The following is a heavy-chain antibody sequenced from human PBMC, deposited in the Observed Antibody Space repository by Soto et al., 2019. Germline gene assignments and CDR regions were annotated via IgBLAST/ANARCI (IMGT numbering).Heavy chain of an antibody. D-gene: IGHD5-12*01. Sequence: GGSLRLSCAASGFTFSSYAMSWVRQAPGKGLEWVSAISGSGGSTYYADSVKGRFTISRDNSKNTLYLQMNSLRAEDTAVYYCAKDLEGGSGYDPRPGAPFDIWGQGTMVTVSS. V-gene: IGHV3-23*01. CDR2: ISGSGGST. CDR1: GFTFSSYA. CDR3: AKDLEGGSGYDPRPGAPFDI. J-gene: IGHJ3*02.